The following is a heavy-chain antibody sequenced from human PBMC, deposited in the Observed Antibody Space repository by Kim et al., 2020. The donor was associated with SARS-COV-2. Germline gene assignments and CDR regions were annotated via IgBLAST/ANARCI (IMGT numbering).Heavy chain of an antibody. CDR3: ARDLVEGGMDV. D-gene: IGHD1-1*01. Sequence: GGSLRLSCAASGFTFSSYSMNWVRQAPGKGLEWVSSISSSSSYIYYADSVKGRFTISRDNAKNSLYLQMNSLRAEDTAVYYCARDLVEGGMDVWGQGTTVTVSS. CDR1: GFTFSSYS. CDR2: ISSSSSYI. J-gene: IGHJ6*02. V-gene: IGHV3-21*01.